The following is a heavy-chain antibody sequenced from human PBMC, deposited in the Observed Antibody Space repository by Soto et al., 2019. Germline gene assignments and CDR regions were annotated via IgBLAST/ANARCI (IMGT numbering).Heavy chain of an antibody. J-gene: IGHJ5*02. Sequence: PSDTLFLTCTVSGGSLSSGGYSWSWIRQPPGKGLEWIGYIYHSGSTYYNPSLKSRVTISVDRSKNQFSLKLSSVTAADTAVYYCARVPDRWGQGTLVTVSS. CDR2: IYHSGST. CDR1: GGSLSSGGYS. D-gene: IGHD2-2*01. V-gene: IGHV4-30-2*01. CDR3: ARVPDR.